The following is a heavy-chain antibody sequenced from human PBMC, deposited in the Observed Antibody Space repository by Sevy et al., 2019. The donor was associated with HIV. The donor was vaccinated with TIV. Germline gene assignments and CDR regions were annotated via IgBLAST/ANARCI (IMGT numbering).Heavy chain of an antibody. Sequence: GGSLRLSCAASGFTFDDYAMHWVRQAPGKGLEWVSGISWNSGSIGYADSVKGRFTISRDNAKKSLYLQMNSLRAEDTALYYCAKDRGSSGWSGLGNAFDIWGQGTMVTVSS. CDR2: ISWNSGSI. D-gene: IGHD6-19*01. J-gene: IGHJ3*02. V-gene: IGHV3-9*01. CDR3: AKDRGSSGWSGLGNAFDI. CDR1: GFTFDDYA.